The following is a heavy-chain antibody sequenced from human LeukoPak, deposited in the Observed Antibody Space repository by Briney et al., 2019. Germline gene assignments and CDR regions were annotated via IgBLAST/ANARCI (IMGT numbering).Heavy chain of an antibody. CDR1: GGTFSSYA. CDR2: IIPIFGTA. CDR3: ARGTRKDSRDGYNF. V-gene: IGHV1-69*13. Sequence: SVKVSCKASGGTFSSYAISWVRQAPGQGLEWMGGIIPIFGTANYAQKFQGRVTITADESTSTAYMELSSLRSEDTAVYYCARGTRKDSRDGYNFWGQGTLVTVPS. D-gene: IGHD5-24*01. J-gene: IGHJ4*02.